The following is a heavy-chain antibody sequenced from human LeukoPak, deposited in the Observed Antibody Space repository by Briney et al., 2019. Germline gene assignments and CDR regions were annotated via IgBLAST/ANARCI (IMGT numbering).Heavy chain of an antibody. D-gene: IGHD2-2*01. J-gene: IGHJ3*02. CDR1: GFTFSSYA. CDR2: ISYDGSNK. Sequence: GGSLRLSCAASGFTFSSYAMSWVRQAPGKGLEWVAVISYDGSNKYYADSVKGRFTISRDNSKNTLYLQMNSLRAEDTAVYYCAKVGSSTSSDAFDIWGQGTMVTVSS. CDR3: AKVGSSTSSDAFDI. V-gene: IGHV3-30*18.